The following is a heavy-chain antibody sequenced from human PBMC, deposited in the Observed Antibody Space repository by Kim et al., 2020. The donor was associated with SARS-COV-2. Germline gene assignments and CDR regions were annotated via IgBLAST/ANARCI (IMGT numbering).Heavy chain of an antibody. V-gene: IGHV4-31*03. CDR2: IYYSGST. Sequence: SETLSLTCTVSGGSISSGGYYWSWIRQHPGKGLEWIGYIYYSGSTYYNPSLKSRVTISVDTSKNQFSLKLSSVTAADTAVYYCAGEQLGAFDIWGQGTMVTVSS. D-gene: IGHD1-26*01. CDR1: GGSISSGGYY. CDR3: AGEQLGAFDI. J-gene: IGHJ3*02.